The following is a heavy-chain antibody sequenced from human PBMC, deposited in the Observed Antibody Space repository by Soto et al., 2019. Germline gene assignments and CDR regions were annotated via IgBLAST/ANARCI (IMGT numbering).Heavy chain of an antibody. J-gene: IGHJ3*02. V-gene: IGHV3-33*01. D-gene: IGHD3-22*01. CDR3: ARDTPTYYYDSSGDAFDI. CDR2: IWYDGSNK. CDR1: GFTFSSYG. Sequence: PGGSLRLSCAASGFTFSSYGMHWVRQAPGKGLEWVAVIWYDGSNKYYADSVKGRFTISRDNSKNTLYLQMNSLIAEDTAVYYCARDTPTYYYDSSGDAFDIWGQGTMVTVSS.